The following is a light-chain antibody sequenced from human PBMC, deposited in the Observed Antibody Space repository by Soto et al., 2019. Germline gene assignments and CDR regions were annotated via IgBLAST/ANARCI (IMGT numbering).Light chain of an antibody. CDR3: SSYTSSSTFVV. CDR2: DVS. J-gene: IGLJ2*01. CDR1: SSDVGGYNY. Sequence: QSALTQPASVSGSPGQSITISCTGTSSDVGGYNYVSWYQQHPGKAPKVMIYDVSNRPSGVSNRFSGSKSGNTASLTISGLQAEDEADYSCSSYTSSSTFVVFGGGTKLTVL. V-gene: IGLV2-14*01.